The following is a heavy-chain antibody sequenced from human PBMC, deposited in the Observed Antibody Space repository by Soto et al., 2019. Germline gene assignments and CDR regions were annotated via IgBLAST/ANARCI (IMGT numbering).Heavy chain of an antibody. J-gene: IGHJ6*02. V-gene: IGHV5-51*01. CDR1: GYSFTSYW. CDR2: IYPGDSDT. CDR3: ARYRGLLLWFGELSADGMDV. D-gene: IGHD3-10*01. Sequence: PGESLKISCKGSGYSFTSYWIGWVRQMPGKGLEWMGIIYPGDSDTRYSPSFQGQVTISADKSISTAYLQWSSLKASDTAMYYCARYRGLLLWFGELSADGMDVWGQGTTVTVSS.